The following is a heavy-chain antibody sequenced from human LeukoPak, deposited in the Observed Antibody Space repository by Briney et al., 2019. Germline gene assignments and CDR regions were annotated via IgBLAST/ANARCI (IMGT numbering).Heavy chain of an antibody. Sequence: SETLSLTCTVSGGSISSSSYYWVWIRQPPGKGLEWFGSIYYSGSTYYNPSLKRRVTISVDTSKNQFSLKLSSVTAADTAVYYCARDPLSMVRGVIYDSWGQGTLVTVSS. V-gene: IGHV4-39*07. CDR1: GGSISSSSYY. J-gene: IGHJ4*02. CDR2: IYYSGST. D-gene: IGHD3-10*01. CDR3: ARDPLSMVRGVIYDS.